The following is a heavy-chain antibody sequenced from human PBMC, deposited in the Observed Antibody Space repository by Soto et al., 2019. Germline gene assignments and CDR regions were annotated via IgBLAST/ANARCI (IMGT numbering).Heavy chain of an antibody. V-gene: IGHV3-21*01. J-gene: IGHJ6*02. CDR1: GFTFSSYS. D-gene: IGHD3-16*01. Sequence: EVQLVESGGGLVKPGGSLRLSCAASGFTFSSYSMNWVRQAPGKGLEWVSSISSSSSYIYYADSVKGRFTISRDNAKNSLYLQMNSLRTEDTAVYYCAGGMGGMDVWGQGTTVTVSS. CDR2: ISSSSSYI. CDR3: AGGMGGMDV.